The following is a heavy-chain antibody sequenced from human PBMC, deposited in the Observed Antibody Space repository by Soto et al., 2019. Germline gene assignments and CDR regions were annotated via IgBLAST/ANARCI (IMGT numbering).Heavy chain of an antibody. CDR3: AREFYYDSSGIGFDS. Sequence: PSETLSLTCTVSGGSISSYYWSWIRRPPGKGLEWIGYIYYSGSTNYNPSLKSRVTISVDTSKNQFSLKLSSVTAADTAIYYCAREFYYDSSGIGFDSWGQGTLVTVSS. D-gene: IGHD3-22*01. CDR2: IYYSGST. J-gene: IGHJ4*02. V-gene: IGHV4-59*01. CDR1: GGSISSYY.